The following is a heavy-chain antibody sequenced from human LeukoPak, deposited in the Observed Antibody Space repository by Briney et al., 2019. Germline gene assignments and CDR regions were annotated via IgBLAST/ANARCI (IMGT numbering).Heavy chain of an antibody. D-gene: IGHD3-16*02. CDR2: IYSGGST. CDR1: GFTVSSNY. Sequence: AGGSLRLSCAASGFTVSSNYMSWVRQAPGKGLEWVSVIYSGGSTYYADSVKGRFTISRDNSKNTLFLQMNSLRAEDTAVYYRAKDESVIYYFGMDVWGQGTTVTVSS. V-gene: IGHV3-66*02. J-gene: IGHJ6*02. CDR3: AKDESVIYYFGMDV.